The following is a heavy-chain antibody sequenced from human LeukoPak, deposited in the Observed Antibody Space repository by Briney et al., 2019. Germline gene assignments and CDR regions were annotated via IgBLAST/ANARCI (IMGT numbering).Heavy chain of an antibody. V-gene: IGHV3-21*01. Sequence: GGSLRLSCAASGFTFSSYSMNWVRQAPGKGLEWVSSISSSSSYIYYADSVKGRFTISRDNAKNSLYLQMNSLRAEDTAAYYCARATVPPADFDYWGQGTLVTVSS. J-gene: IGHJ4*02. CDR2: ISSSSSYI. CDR3: ARATVPPADFDY. D-gene: IGHD4-17*01. CDR1: GFTFSSYS.